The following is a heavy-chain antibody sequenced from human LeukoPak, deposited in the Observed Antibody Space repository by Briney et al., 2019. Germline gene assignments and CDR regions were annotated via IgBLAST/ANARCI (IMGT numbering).Heavy chain of an antibody. D-gene: IGHD3-10*01. CDR3: ARTGWFGELPYYFDY. J-gene: IGHJ4*02. Sequence: SETLSLTCTVSGDSISSGDYYWSWIRQPAGKGLEWIGRISSSGSTNYNPSLKSRVTISVDTSKNQFSLKLSSVTAADTAVYYCARTGWFGELPYYFDYWGQGTLVTVSS. V-gene: IGHV4-61*02. CDR2: ISSSGST. CDR1: GDSISSGDYY.